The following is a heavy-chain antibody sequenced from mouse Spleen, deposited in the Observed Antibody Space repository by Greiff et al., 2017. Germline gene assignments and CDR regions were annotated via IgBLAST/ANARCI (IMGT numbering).Heavy chain of an antibody. Sequence: VHLVESGPELVKPGASVKISCKASGYAFSSSWMNWVKQRPGKGLEWIGRIYPGDGDTNYNGKFKGKATLTADKSSSTAYMQLSSLTSEDSAVYFCARSGSSLTMDYWGQGTSVTVSS. J-gene: IGHJ4*01. D-gene: IGHD1-1*01. CDR2: IYPGDGDT. V-gene: IGHV1-82*01. CDR3: ARSGSSLTMDY. CDR1: GYAFSSSW.